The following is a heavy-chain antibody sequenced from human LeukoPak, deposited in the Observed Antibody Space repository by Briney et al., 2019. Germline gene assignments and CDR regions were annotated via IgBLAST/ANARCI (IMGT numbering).Heavy chain of an antibody. V-gene: IGHV3-30*04. CDR1: GFTFSSYA. CDR3: ARDGGYSSGWSPDY. J-gene: IGHJ4*02. D-gene: IGHD6-19*01. Sequence: GRSLRLSCAASGFTFSSYAMHWVRQAPGKGLEWVAVISYDGSNKYYADSVKGRFTISRDNSKNTLYLQMNSLRAEDTAVYYCARDGGYSSGWSPDYWGQGTLVTVSS. CDR2: ISYDGSNK.